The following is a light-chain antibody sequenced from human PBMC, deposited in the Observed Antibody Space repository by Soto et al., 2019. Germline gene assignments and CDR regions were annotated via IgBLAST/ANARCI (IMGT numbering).Light chain of an antibody. Sequence: EIVLTQSPGTLSLSPGERATLSCRASQSVSSSYFAWYQQKPGQAPRLLIYGASSRATGIPDRFSGSGSGTDFTLTISRLEPEDVAVYYCQQYGSSPTTFGGGTKVEIK. CDR3: QQYGSSPTT. CDR2: GAS. V-gene: IGKV3-20*01. CDR1: QSVSSSY. J-gene: IGKJ4*01.